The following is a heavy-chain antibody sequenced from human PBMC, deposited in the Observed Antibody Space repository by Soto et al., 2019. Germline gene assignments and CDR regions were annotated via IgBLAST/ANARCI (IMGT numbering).Heavy chain of an antibody. Sequence: VEVTCKEPEKTLTELTSGWLRQAHGKGLEWMGHSAPEQGEPVYPQKFQGRVSMTEDPSTDTAYMELTSLRFEDTAVYFCAADRKIVGTIGAFDFWGQGTLVTGSS. CDR1: EKTLTELT. CDR3: AADRKIVGTIGAFDF. D-gene: IGHD1-26*01. CDR2: SAPEQGEP. J-gene: IGHJ4*02. V-gene: IGHV1-24*01.